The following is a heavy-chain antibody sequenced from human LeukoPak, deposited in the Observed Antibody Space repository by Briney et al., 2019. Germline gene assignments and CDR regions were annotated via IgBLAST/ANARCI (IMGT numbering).Heavy chain of an antibody. J-gene: IGHJ6*02. V-gene: IGHV4-31*03. Sequence: SETLSLTCTVSGGSISSGGYYWSWIRQHPGKGLEWIGYIYYSGSTYYNPSLKSRVTISVDTSKNQFSLKLSSVTAADTAVYYCARESRCSGGSCYSYYGMDVWGQGTTVTVSS. CDR2: IYYSGST. D-gene: IGHD2-15*01. CDR1: GGSISSGGYY. CDR3: ARESRCSGGSCYSYYGMDV.